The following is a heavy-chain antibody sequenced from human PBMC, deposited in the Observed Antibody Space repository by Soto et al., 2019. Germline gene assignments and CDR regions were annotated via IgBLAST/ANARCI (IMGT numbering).Heavy chain of an antibody. CDR3: ARSYYDRSGYAVDP. J-gene: IGHJ5*02. V-gene: IGHV4-4*09. D-gene: IGHD3-22*01. CDR1: GGSISDDY. CDR2: MYKGGSI. Sequence: SETLSLTCRVSGGSISDDYWSWIRQPPGKRLEWIGYMYKGGSINYNPSLKSRVTFSVDTSKNQFSLKLSSVTAADTAVYYCARSYYDRSGYAVDPWGQGTLVNVSS.